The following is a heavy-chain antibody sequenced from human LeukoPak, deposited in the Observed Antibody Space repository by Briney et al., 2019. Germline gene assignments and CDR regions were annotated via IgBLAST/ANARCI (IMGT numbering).Heavy chain of an antibody. V-gene: IGHV5-51*01. CDR2: IYVGDSDT. Sequence: GESLKISCKGSEYRFTSYWIGWVRQMPGKGLEWMGIIYVGDSDTRYSPSFQGQVTISADKSISTAYLQWSSLKASDTAMYYCARREIVVVMQNDAFDIWGQGTMVTVSS. CDR1: EYRFTSYW. J-gene: IGHJ3*02. D-gene: IGHD3-22*01. CDR3: ARREIVVVMQNDAFDI.